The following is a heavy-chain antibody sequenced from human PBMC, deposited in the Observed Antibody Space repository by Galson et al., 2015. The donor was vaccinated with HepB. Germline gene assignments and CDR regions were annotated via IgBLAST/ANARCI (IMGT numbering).Heavy chain of an antibody. V-gene: IGHV1-24*01. CDR1: GYTLTKLS. CDR2: FDPEDGET. D-gene: IGHD3-10*01. Sequence: SVKVSCKVSGYTLTKLSMHWVRQAPGKGLEWMGGFDPEDGETIYAQKFQGRVTMTEDTSTDTAYMELSSLRSEDTAVYYCATGGRAHTMVRGVILGAFDIWGQGTMVTVSS. J-gene: IGHJ3*02. CDR3: ATGGRAHTMVRGVILGAFDI.